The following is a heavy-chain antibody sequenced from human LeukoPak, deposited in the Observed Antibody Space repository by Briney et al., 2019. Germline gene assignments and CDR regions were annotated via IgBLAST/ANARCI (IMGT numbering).Heavy chain of an antibody. CDR3: ARGDIVVVLLGSGVKIFDF. D-gene: IGHD2-15*01. J-gene: IGHJ4*02. CDR1: GYTFTGYY. V-gene: IGHV1-2*02. Sequence: ASVKVSCKASGYTFTGYYMHWVRQAPGQGLEWMGWINPNSGGTNYAQKFLDRVTMTRDTSISTAYMELSRLTSDDTAVYYCARGDIVVVLLGSGVKIFDFWGQGTLVTVSS. CDR2: INPNSGGT.